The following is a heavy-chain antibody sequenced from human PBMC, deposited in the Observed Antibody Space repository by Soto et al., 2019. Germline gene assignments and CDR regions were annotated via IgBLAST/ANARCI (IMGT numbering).Heavy chain of an antibody. CDR3: ILSTNWSYEYYIDF. CDR2: IDWEEEK. J-gene: IGHJ4*02. V-gene: IGHV2-70*01. CDR1: GFSLSRKGMS. Sequence: SGPTLVNPKQPLILTCAFSGFSLSRKGMSVSWIRQPPGKALEFLALIDWEEEKFYSPSLRTRLTVSQYTSKSQVVITLNNVDTVDTAPYYFILSTNWSYEYYIDFWGQGTLGTGST. D-gene: IGHD1-7*01.